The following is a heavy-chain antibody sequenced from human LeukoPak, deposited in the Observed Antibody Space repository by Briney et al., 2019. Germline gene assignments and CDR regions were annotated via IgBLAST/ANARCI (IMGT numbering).Heavy chain of an antibody. D-gene: IGHD3-10*01. J-gene: IGHJ4*02. CDR3: AKDLYYGSGSYPRFDY. CDR2: ISGSGGST. Sequence: PGGSLRLSCAASGFTFSNAMSWVRQAPGKGLEWVSAISGSGGSTYYADSVKGRFTISRDNSKNTLYLQMNSLRAEDTAVYYCAKDLYYGSGSYPRFDYWGQGTLVTVSS. V-gene: IGHV3-23*01. CDR1: GFTFSNA.